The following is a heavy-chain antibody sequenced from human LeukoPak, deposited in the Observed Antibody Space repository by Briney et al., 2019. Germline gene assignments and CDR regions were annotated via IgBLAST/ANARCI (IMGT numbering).Heavy chain of an antibody. CDR3: ARARGLYCSSTSCYADAFDI. D-gene: IGHD2-2*01. Sequence: KPSQTLSLTCTVSGGSISSGDYYWSWICQPPGKGLEWIGYIYYSGSTYYNPSLKSRVTISVDTSKNQFSLKLSSVTAADTAVYYCARARGLYCSSTSCYADAFDIWGQGTMVTVSS. CDR1: GGSISSGDYY. V-gene: IGHV4-30-4*08. J-gene: IGHJ3*02. CDR2: IYYSGST.